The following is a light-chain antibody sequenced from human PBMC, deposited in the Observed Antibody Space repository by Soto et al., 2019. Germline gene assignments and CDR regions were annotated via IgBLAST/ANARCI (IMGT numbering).Light chain of an antibody. V-gene: IGKV3-15*01. J-gene: IGKJ2*01. Sequence: EIVLTQSPGTLSLSPGERATLSCRASQSVDSSLAWYQQKPGQAPRLLIYGASTRATGIPARFSSSGSGTEFTLTISSLQSEDFAVYYCQQYNNWPPYTFGQGTKVDIK. CDR1: QSVDSS. CDR2: GAS. CDR3: QQYNNWPPYT.